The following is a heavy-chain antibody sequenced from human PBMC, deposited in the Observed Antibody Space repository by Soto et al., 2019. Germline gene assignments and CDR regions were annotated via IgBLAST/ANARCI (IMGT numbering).Heavy chain of an antibody. D-gene: IGHD1-1*01. J-gene: IGHJ4*02. CDR3: ARGRYGDY. Sequence: QVHLVQSGAEVKKPGASVKVSCKGSGYDFTTYGITWVRQAPGQGLEWMAWISAHNGNTDYAQKLQGRVTVTRDTSTSTAYMELRSLRSDDTAMYYCARGRYGDYWGQGDLVTVSS. V-gene: IGHV1-18*01. CDR2: ISAHNGNT. CDR1: GYDFTTYG.